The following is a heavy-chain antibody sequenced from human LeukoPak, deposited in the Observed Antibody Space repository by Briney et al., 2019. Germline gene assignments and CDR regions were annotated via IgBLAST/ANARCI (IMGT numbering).Heavy chain of an antibody. D-gene: IGHD3-22*01. CDR2: VTYDGSKA. CDR3: ARDQRTMTRRMDV. CDR1: GFTFRNYG. J-gene: IGHJ6*02. Sequence: GRSLRLSCAASGFTFRNYGMHWVRQVPGKGLEWLGVVTYDGSKAFYADSVKGRLTISRDNSKNTLYLQMNTLRVEDRAVYFCARDQRTMTRRMDVWGQGTAVIVSS. V-gene: IGHV3-30*03.